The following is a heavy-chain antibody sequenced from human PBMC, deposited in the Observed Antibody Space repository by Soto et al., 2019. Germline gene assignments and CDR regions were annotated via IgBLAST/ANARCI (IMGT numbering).Heavy chain of an antibody. CDR3: ARGRTEYDFWSGYPN. V-gene: IGHV4-31*03. CDR1: GGSVSSGGYY. CDR2: IFYSGST. J-gene: IGHJ4*02. D-gene: IGHD3-3*01. Sequence: PSETLSLTCTVSGGSVSSGGYYWTWIRQHPGKGMEWIGNIFYSGSTYYNPSLKSRVTVSVDTSKNQFSLKLSSVTAADTAVYYCARGRTEYDFWSGYPNWGQGALVTVSS.